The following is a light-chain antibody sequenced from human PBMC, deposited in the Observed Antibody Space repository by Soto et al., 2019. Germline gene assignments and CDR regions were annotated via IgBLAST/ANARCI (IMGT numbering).Light chain of an antibody. CDR3: QQYNVYWT. CDR2: KAS. J-gene: IGKJ1*01. Sequence: INMTQSPSTLSGSVGDRMSITCRASQGINIWLAWYQQKPGRAPKLLIHKASSLESGVPSRFSGSGSGTEFTLTIDSLQPDDFATYYCQQYNVYWTFGQGTKVDIK. V-gene: IGKV1-5*03. CDR1: QGINIW.